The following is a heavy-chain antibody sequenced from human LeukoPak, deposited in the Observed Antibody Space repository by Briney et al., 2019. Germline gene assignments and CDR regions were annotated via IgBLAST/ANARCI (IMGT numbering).Heavy chain of an antibody. D-gene: IGHD2-2*01. CDR2: IYYSGST. CDR3: ARHSCSSTSCPFDY. V-gene: IGHV4-39*01. Sequence: SETLSLTCTVSGGSISSSSYYWGWIRQPPGKGLEWIGSIYYSGSTYYNPSLKSRVTISIDTSKNQFSLKLSSVTAADTAVYYCARHSCSSTSCPFDYWGQGTLVTVSS. CDR1: GGSISSSSYY. J-gene: IGHJ4*02.